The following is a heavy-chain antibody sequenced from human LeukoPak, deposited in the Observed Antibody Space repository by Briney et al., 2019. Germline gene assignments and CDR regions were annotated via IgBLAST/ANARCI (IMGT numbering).Heavy chain of an antibody. V-gene: IGHV4-59*01. CDR3: ARDGGAGSLVH. J-gene: IGHJ4*02. D-gene: IGHD6-13*01. CDR1: GGSISSYY. CDR2: SYSSGST. Sequence: SETLSLTCTVSGGSISSYYWNWIRQSPGKGLDWIGYSYSSGSTHYNPSLKSRVTISVDTSKNQFSLKLSSVTAADTAVYYCARDGGAGSLVHWGQGTLVTVSS.